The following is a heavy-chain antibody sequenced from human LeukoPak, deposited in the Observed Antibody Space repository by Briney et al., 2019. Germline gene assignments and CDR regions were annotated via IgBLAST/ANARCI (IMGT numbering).Heavy chain of an antibody. J-gene: IGHJ4*02. Sequence: SETLSLTCTVSGASVSSGGYYWSWFGRPPGKDLGWIGYIYYSGSTNYNPSLKSRVTISVDTSKNQFSLKVSSVTAADTAVYYCARRGGSGRSFDYWGQGTLVTVSS. CDR3: ARRGGSGRSFDY. D-gene: IGHD3-10*01. CDR2: IYYSGST. CDR1: GASVSSGGYY. V-gene: IGHV4-61*08.